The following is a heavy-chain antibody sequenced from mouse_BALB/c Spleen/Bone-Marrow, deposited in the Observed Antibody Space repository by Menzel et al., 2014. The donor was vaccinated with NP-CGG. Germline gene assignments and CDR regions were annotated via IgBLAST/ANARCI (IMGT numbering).Heavy chain of an antibody. CDR1: GYSITSDYA. V-gene: IGHV3-2*02. Sequence: VQLQQSGPGLVKPSQSLSLTCTVTGYSITSDYAWHWIRQFPGNKLEWMGYISYSGSTSYNPSLKSRISITRDTSKNQFFLQLNAVTTEDTATYACAGWGRFAYWGQGTLVTVSA. J-gene: IGHJ3*01. CDR3: AGWGRFAY. CDR2: ISYSGST.